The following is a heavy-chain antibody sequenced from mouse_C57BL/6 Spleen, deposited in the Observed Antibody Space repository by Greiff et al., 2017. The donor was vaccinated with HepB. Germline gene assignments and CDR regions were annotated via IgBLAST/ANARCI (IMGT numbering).Heavy chain of an antibody. D-gene: IGHD1-1*01. CDR2: IYPGDGDT. J-gene: IGHJ2*01. V-gene: IGHV1-82*01. Sequence: VKLMESGPELVKPGASVKISCKASGYAFSSSWMNWVKQRPGKGLEWIGRIYPGDGDTNYNGKFKGKATLTADKSSSTAYMQLSSLTSEDSAVYFCARSGTTVVFDYWGQGTTLTVSS. CDR1: GYAFSSSW. CDR3: ARSGTTVVFDY.